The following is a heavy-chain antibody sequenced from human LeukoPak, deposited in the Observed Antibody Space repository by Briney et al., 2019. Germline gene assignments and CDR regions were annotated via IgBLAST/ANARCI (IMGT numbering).Heavy chain of an antibody. D-gene: IGHD4-17*01. V-gene: IGHV1-69*04. CDR3: ARDLIIGDRTPFDY. J-gene: IGHJ4*02. CDR1: GGTFSSYA. Sequence: SVKVSCKASGGTFSSYAISWVRQAPGQGLEWMGRIIPILGIANYAQKFQGRVTITADKSTSTAYMELSRLRSEDTAVYYCARDLIIGDRTPFDYWGQGTLVTVSS. CDR2: IIPILGIA.